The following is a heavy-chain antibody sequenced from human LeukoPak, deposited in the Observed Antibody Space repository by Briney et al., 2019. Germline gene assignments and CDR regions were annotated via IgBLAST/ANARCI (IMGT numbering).Heavy chain of an antibody. J-gene: IGHJ4*02. V-gene: IGHV3-9*01. CDR3: ARSTPLLYDSSGYAY. D-gene: IGHD3-22*01. CDR2: ISWNSGSI. Sequence: XHWVRXAPXKXXXXVXGISWNSGSIGYAASVKGRFTISRDNAKNSLYLQMNSLRAEDTALYYCARSTPLLYDSSGYAYWGQGTLVTVSS.